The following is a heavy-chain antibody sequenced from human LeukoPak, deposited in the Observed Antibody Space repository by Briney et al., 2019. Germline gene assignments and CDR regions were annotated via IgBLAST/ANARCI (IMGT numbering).Heavy chain of an antibody. CDR3: ARGFRLQALIWFGELAFFDY. CDR1: GGSISSSSYY. Sequence: PSETLSLTCTVSGGSISSSSYYWGWIRQPPGKGLEWIGSIYYSGSTYYNPSLKSRVTISVDTSKNQFSLKLSSVTAADTAVYYCARGFRLQALIWFGELAFFDYWGQGTLVTVSS. V-gene: IGHV4-39*07. J-gene: IGHJ4*02. CDR2: IYYSGST. D-gene: IGHD3-10*01.